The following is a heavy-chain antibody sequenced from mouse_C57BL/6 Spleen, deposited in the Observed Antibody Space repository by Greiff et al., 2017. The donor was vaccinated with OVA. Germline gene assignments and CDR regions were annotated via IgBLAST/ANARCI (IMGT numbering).Heavy chain of an antibody. CDR3: ALTGTDFDY. D-gene: IGHD4-1*01. Sequence: VQLKESGPELVKPGASVKMSCKASGYTFTDYNMHWVKQSHGKSLEWIGYINPNNGGTSYNQKFKGKATLTVNKSSSTAYMELRSLTSEDSAVYYCALTGTDFDYWGQGTTLTVSS. J-gene: IGHJ2*01. CDR1: GYTFTDYN. V-gene: IGHV1-22*01. CDR2: INPNNGGT.